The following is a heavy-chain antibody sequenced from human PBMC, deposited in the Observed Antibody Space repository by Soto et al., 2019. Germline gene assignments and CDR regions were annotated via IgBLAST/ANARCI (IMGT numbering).Heavy chain of an antibody. CDR1: GYSFSFYG. CDR3: AIYRLMRYDSSGFFS. J-gene: IGHJ5*02. CDR2: INPSDGNR. V-gene: IGHV1-18*01. D-gene: IGHD3-22*01. Sequence: ASVKVSCKDSGYSFSFYGINWVRQAPGQGLEWMGWINPSDGNRNFAQKFEDRVTMTTATSTNTVFLELRSLKSDDTAIYYCAIYRLMRYDSSGFFSWGQGTNVTLSS.